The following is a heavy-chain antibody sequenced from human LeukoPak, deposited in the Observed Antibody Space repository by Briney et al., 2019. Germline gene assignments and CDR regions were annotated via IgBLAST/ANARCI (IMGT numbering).Heavy chain of an antibody. D-gene: IGHD2-21*02. CDR2: IIPILGIA. V-gene: IGHV1-69*04. J-gene: IGHJ6*02. CDR3: ARVGIVVVTGRGMDV. Sequence: SVKVSCKASGGIFSSYAISWVRQAPGQGLEWMGRIIPILGIANYAQKFQGRVTITADKSTSTAYMELSSLRSEDTAVYYCARVGIVVVTGRGMDVWGQGTTVTVSS. CDR1: GGIFSSYA.